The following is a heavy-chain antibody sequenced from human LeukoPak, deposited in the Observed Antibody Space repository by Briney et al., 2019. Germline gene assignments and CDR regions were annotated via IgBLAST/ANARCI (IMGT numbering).Heavy chain of an antibody. J-gene: IGHJ4*02. CDR3: ARSPYDGSGYYVIFDY. V-gene: IGHV4-4*07. CDR2: IYTSGST. D-gene: IGHD3-22*01. CDR1: GGSISSYY. Sequence: SETLSLTCTVSGGSISSYYWSWIRQPAGKGLEWIGRIYTSGSTNYNPSLKSRVTMSVDTSKNQFSLKLSSVTAADTAVYYCARSPYDGSGYYVIFDYWGQGTLVTVSS.